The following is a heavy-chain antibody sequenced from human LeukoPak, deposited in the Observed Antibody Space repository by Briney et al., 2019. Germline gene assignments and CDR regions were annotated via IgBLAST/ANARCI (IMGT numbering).Heavy chain of an antibody. CDR2: IWYDGTNE. V-gene: IGHV3-33*01. CDR1: GFIFSSYG. D-gene: IGHD2-15*01. J-gene: IGHJ4*02. Sequence: GRSLRLSCAASGFIFSSYGMHWVRQAPGKGLEWVALIWYDGTNEYYTDSVKGRFTISRANSKNTLYLQMNSLRAEDTAVYYCARVPYCSGGRCSSWIVHWGQGTLVTVSS. CDR3: ARVPYCSGGRCSSWIVH.